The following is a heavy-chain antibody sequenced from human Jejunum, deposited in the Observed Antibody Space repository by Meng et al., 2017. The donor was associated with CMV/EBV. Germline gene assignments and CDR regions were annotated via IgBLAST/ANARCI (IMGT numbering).Heavy chain of an antibody. Sequence: QLTLKESGPPLAKPTQTLTLPCTFSGFSLSTSEVGVGWIRQPPGKALEWLAVIYWDDDKRYSPSLKSRLTITKDTSKNQVVLTLTNMDPVDTATYYCALFTRSWFDPWGQGTLVTVSS. J-gene: IGHJ5*02. D-gene: IGHD2-2*01. CDR3: ALFTRSWFDP. V-gene: IGHV2-5*02. CDR2: IYWDDDK. CDR1: GFSLSTSEVG.